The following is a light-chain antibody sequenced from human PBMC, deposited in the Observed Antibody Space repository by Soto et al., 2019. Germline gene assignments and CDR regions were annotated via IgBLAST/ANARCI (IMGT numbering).Light chain of an antibody. J-gene: IGKJ4*01. CDR1: QSVSSY. CDR3: QQYGSSTLT. CDR2: DAS. V-gene: IGKV3-20*01. Sequence: EIVLTQSPGTLSLSPGERATLSCRASQSVSSYLAWYQQKPGQAPRLLIYDASNRATGIPARFSGSGSGTEFTLTISRLEPEDFAVYYCQQYGSSTLTFGGGTKVDIK.